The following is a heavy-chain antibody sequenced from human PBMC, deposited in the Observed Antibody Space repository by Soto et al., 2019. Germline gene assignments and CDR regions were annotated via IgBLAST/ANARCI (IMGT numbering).Heavy chain of an antibody. J-gene: IGHJ5*02. Sequence: GGSLRLSCAASGFTFSSYSMNWVRQAPGKGLEWVSYISSSSSTIYYADSVKGRFTISRDNAKNSLYLQMNSLRAEDTAVYYCARDRSRYYSSKWFDPWGQGTLVTVSS. D-gene: IGHD4-4*01. V-gene: IGHV3-48*01. CDR2: ISSSSSTI. CDR1: GFTFSSYS. CDR3: ARDRSRYYSSKWFDP.